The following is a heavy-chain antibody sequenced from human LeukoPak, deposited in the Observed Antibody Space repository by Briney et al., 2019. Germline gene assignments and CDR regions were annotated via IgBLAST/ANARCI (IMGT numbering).Heavy chain of an antibody. D-gene: IGHD3-22*01. CDR3: ARLPDYYDSRAFDI. Sequence: SETLSLTCTVSGGSISSYYWGWIRQPPGKGLEWIGSIYYSGSTYYNPSLKSRVTISVDTSKNQFSLKLSSVTAADTAVYYCARLPDYYDSRAFDIWGQGTMVTVSS. CDR2: IYYSGST. J-gene: IGHJ3*02. CDR1: GGSISSYY. V-gene: IGHV4-39*01.